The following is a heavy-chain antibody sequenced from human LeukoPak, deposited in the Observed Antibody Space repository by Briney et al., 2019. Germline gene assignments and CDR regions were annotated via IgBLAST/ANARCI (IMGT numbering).Heavy chain of an antibody. D-gene: IGHD3-22*01. CDR3: ARGTIPDYYDSSGSFDY. CDR2: ISYDGSNK. Sequence: AGGSLRLSCAASGFTFSSYAMHWVRQAPGKGLEWVAVISYDGSNKYYADSVKGRFTISRDNSQNTLYLQMTSLRAEDTAVYYCARGTIPDYYDSSGSFDYWGQGPLVTVSS. J-gene: IGHJ4*02. CDR1: GFTFSSYA. V-gene: IGHV3-30-3*01.